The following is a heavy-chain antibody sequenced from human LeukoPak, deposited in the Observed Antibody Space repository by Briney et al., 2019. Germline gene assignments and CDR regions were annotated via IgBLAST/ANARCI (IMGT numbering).Heavy chain of an antibody. CDR2: ISYDGSNK. J-gene: IGHJ4*02. CDR1: GFTFSSYA. CDR3: ARDHAGSGRAFDY. Sequence: PGGSLRLSCAASGFTFSSYAMHWVRQAPGKGLEWVAVISYDGSNKYYADSVKGRFTISRDNSKNTLYLQMNSLGVEDTAVYYCARDHAGSGRAFDYWGQGTLVTVSS. V-gene: IGHV3-30-3*01. D-gene: IGHD2-15*01.